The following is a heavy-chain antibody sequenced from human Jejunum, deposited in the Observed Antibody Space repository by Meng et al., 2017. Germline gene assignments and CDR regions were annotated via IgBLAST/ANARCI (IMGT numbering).Heavy chain of an antibody. Sequence: QVPLRGSGPGLGKPSGTPPPTGEVPGYSIRSTNWWDWLRQPPGKGLEWIGEIYHSGRTNFNPSLESRVTISVDESKNQFSLTLNSVTAADTAVYYCARGVGDIRVGFDYWGQGILVTVSS. CDR2: IYHSGRT. CDR1: GYSIRSTNW. J-gene: IGHJ4*02. D-gene: IGHD5-12*01. CDR3: ARGVGDIRVGFDY. V-gene: IGHV4-4*02.